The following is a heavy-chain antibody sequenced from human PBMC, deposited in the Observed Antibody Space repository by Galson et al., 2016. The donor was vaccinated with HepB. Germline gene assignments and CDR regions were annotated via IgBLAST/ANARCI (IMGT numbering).Heavy chain of an antibody. D-gene: IGHD1-26*01. J-gene: IGHJ6*02. Sequence: SVKVSCKASGYTFSIFRISWVRQAPGQGLEWMGWINGDNGHTNYAQKVQGRVTMTTDTSTTTVYMDLRSLRSDDTAVYYCARHSTTQTDIKRGGRTYSYYGMDVWCQGTTVTVS. CDR1: GYTFSIFR. V-gene: IGHV1-18*01. CDR2: INGDNGHT. CDR3: ARHSTTQTDIKRGGRTYSYYGMDV.